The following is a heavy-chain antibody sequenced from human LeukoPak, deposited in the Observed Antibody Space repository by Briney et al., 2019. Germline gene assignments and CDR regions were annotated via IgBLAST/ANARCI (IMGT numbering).Heavy chain of an antibody. Sequence: GESLKISCKGSGYSFTRYYIGWVRQMPGKGLEWMGIIYPGDSDTRYSPSFQGQVTISADKSISTAYLQWSSLKASDTAMYYCARYRYCSGGNCYGPDYWGQGTLVTVSS. V-gene: IGHV5-51*01. D-gene: IGHD2-15*01. CDR1: GYSFTRYY. J-gene: IGHJ4*02. CDR3: ARYRYCSGGNCYGPDY. CDR2: IYPGDSDT.